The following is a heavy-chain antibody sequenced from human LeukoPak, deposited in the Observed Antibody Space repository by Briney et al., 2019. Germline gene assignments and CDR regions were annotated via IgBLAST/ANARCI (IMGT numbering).Heavy chain of an antibody. V-gene: IGHV1-2*05. Sequence: WASVRVSCKASGYPPTGYYIHWVRQGPGQGLQCRGRTNPKSGDTNYSQKFQGRVTMTGDMSISTLYMDLPGLRSDATDVYYCASLMTYSAGWFDYWGQGALVTVSS. D-gene: IGHD6-19*01. J-gene: IGHJ4*02. CDR1: GYPPTGYY. CDR3: ASLMTYSAGWFDY. CDR2: TNPKSGDT.